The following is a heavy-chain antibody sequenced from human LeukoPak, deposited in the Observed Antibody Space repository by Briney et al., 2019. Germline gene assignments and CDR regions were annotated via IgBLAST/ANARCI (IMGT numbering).Heavy chain of an antibody. CDR2: IYHSGST. CDR1: GYSISSGYY. V-gene: IGHV4-38-2*02. J-gene: IGHJ4*02. CDR3: ARQTGSGLFILP. Sequence: SETLSLTCTVSGYSISSGYYWGWIRQPPGKGLEWIGSIYHSGSTYYNSSLKSRVTRSVDTSKNQFSLRLTSVTAADTAVYYCARQTGSGLFILPGGQGTLVTVSS. D-gene: IGHD3/OR15-3a*01.